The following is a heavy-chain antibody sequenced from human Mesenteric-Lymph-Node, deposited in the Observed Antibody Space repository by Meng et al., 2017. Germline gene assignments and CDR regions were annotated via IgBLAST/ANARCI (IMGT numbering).Heavy chain of an antibody. V-gene: IGHV3-7*01. J-gene: IGHJ4*02. Sequence: GESLKISCAASGFSFSGDWMSWVRQAPGKGLEWMANIKQDGSEKYYVDSVKGRFTISRDNAKNSLFLQMNSLRAEVTAVYWCARVSVVAYSENIGQYRFFDYWGPGTLVTVSS. CDR3: ARVSVVAYSENIGQYRFFDY. CDR2: IKQDGSEK. CDR1: GFSFSGDW. D-gene: IGHD3-22*01.